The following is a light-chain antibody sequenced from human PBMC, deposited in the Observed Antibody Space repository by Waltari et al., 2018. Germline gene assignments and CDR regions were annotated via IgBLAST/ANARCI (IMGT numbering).Light chain of an antibody. CDR2: AAS. CDR3: QKYNSAPQT. CDR1: QGISNY. J-gene: IGKJ2*01. V-gene: IGKV1-27*01. Sequence: DIQMTQSPSSLSASVGYRVTITCRASQGISNYLAWYQQKPGKVPKLLIYAASTLQSGVPYRLSGSGSGTDFTLTISRLQPEDVETYYCQKYNSAPQTVGQGTKLEIK.